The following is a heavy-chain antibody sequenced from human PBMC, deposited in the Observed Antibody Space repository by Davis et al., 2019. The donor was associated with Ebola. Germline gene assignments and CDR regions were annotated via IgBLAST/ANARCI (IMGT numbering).Heavy chain of an antibody. V-gene: IGHV1-3*01. CDR1: GYTFTSYA. J-gene: IGHJ4*02. D-gene: IGHD2-15*01. CDR3: ARAPWAYCSGGSCYSGFFDY. CDR2: NNAGNGNT. Sequence: ASVKVSCKASGYTFTSYAMHWVRQAPGQRLAWMGWNNAGNGNTKYSQKFQGRVTITRDTSASTAYMELSSLRSEDTAVYYCARAPWAYCSGGSCYSGFFDYWGQGTLVTVSS.